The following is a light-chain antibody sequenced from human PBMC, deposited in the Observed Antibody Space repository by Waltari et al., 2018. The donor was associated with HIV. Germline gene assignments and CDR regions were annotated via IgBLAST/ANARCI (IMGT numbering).Light chain of an antibody. CDR2: GDN. CDR3: QSYDSSLSGSV. Sequence: QSVLTPPPSVSGAPEPRLTIPCTWSSNNIGTSFAVHWYQQLPGTAPKLLIYGDNNRPSGVPDRFSGSKSGTSASLAITGLQAEDEADYYCQSYDSSLSGSVFGGGTKLTVL. V-gene: IGLV1-40*01. J-gene: IGLJ3*02. CDR1: SNNIGTSFA.